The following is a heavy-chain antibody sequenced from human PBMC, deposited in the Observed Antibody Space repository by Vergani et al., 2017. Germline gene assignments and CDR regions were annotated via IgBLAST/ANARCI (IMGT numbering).Heavy chain of an antibody. CDR2: LISIFGTT. Sequence: QVQLVQSGAEVKKPGSSVKVSCKASGGTFSTYAISWVRQAPGQGLEWMGRLISIFGTTNYAQNFQGRVTITADESTSTAYMELSSLRSEDTAVYYCARDRRYCSGGSCYLDYWGQGTLITVSS. D-gene: IGHD2-15*01. CDR3: ARDRRYCSGGSCYLDY. CDR1: GGTFSTYA. J-gene: IGHJ4*02. V-gene: IGHV1-69*13.